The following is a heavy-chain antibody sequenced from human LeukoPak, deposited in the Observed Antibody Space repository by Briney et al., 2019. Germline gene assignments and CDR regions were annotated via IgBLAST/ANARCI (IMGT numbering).Heavy chain of an antibody. CDR1: GFTFSSYR. CDR3: ARGPAYFDY. Sequence: GGSLRLSCAPSGFTFSSYRMSWVRQAPGKGLEWVANIKQDGSEKYYVDSVKGRFTIPRDNAKNSLYLQVNSLRAEDTAVYYCARGPAYFDYWGQGTLVTVSS. CDR2: IKQDGSEK. V-gene: IGHV3-7*05. J-gene: IGHJ4*02.